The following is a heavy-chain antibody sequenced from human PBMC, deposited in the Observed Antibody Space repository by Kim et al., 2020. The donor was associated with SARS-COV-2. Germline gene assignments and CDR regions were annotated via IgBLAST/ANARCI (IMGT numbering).Heavy chain of an antibody. J-gene: IGHJ4*02. V-gene: IGHV4-61*02. CDR1: GGSISSGSYY. D-gene: IGHD3-9*01. Sequence: SETLSLTCTVSGGSISSGSYYWSWIRQPAGKGLEWIGRIYTSGSTNYNPSLKSRVTISVDTSKNQFSLKLSSVTAADTAVYYCARERPYYDILTGYYPFDYWGQGTLVTVSS. CDR3: ARERPYYDILTGYYPFDY. CDR2: IYTSGST.